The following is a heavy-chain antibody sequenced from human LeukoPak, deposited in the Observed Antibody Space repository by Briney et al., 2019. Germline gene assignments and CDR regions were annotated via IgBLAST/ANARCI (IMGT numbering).Heavy chain of an antibody. V-gene: IGHV4-34*01. CDR3: ARGLGAGCPDS. D-gene: IGHD6-13*01. J-gene: IGHJ4*02. Sequence: AGTLSLSCAVYGGSFNVFYWTWMRQPPGKGPEWNGEINHSRGTSYTASLGSRVTISQDTSKTQFSLQLTSVPAADTAVYYCARGLGAGCPDSWGQGTLGNVAS. CDR2: INHSRGT. CDR1: GGSFNVFY.